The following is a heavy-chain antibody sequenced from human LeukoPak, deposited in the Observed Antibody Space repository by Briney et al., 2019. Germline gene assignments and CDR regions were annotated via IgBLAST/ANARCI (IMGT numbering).Heavy chain of an antibody. Sequence: GGSLRLSCAASGFTFSNYAMSWVRQAPGKGLEWVSAISGSGSSTYYADSVKGRFTISRDNSKNTLYLQMNSLTAEDTAVYYCARGGAYYYGSGPTGWFDPWGQGTLVTVSS. J-gene: IGHJ5*02. CDR2: ISGSGSST. CDR1: GFTFSNYA. V-gene: IGHV3-23*01. CDR3: ARGGAYYYGSGPTGWFDP. D-gene: IGHD3-10*01.